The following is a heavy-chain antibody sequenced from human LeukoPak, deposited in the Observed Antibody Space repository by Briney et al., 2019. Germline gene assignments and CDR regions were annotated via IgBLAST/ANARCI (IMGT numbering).Heavy chain of an antibody. Sequence: GGSLRLSCSASGFTFISYAMNWVRQAPGKGLEWVSSISSSSSYIYYADPVKGRFTISRDNAKNSLYLQMNSLRAEDTAVYYCAREQVVASGLDYWGQGTLVTVSS. D-gene: IGHD3-22*01. J-gene: IGHJ4*02. V-gene: IGHV3-21*01. CDR3: AREQVVASGLDY. CDR2: ISSSSSYI. CDR1: GFTFISYA.